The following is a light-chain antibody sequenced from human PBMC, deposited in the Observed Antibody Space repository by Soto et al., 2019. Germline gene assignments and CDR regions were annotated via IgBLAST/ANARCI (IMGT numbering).Light chain of an antibody. J-gene: IGLJ1*01. Sequence: QSVLTQPPSVSAAPGQKVTISCSGSSSNIGNNYVSWYQQLPGTAPKLLIYDNNKRASGIPDRFSGSKSGTSATLGITGLQTGDEAAYYCGTWDNSLSAYVFGTGTKVTVL. CDR2: DNN. V-gene: IGLV1-51*01. CDR1: SSNIGNNY. CDR3: GTWDNSLSAYV.